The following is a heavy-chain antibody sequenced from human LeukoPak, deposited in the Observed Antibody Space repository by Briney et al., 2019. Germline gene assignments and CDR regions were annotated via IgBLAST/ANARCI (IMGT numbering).Heavy chain of an antibody. Sequence: GRSLRLSCTASGFTFGDYAMSWVRQAPGKGLEWVAFIRSKAYGGTTEYDASVKGRFTISRDDSKSIAYLQMYSLNTEDTAVYYCTGDYHGFRSDMDVWGKGTTVTVSS. D-gene: IGHD3-10*01. CDR1: GFTFGDYA. CDR3: TGDYHGFRSDMDV. CDR2: IRSKAYGGTT. V-gene: IGHV3-49*04. J-gene: IGHJ6*03.